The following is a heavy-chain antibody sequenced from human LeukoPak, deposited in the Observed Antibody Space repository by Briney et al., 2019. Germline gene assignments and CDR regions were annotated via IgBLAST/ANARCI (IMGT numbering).Heavy chain of an antibody. D-gene: IGHD3-3*01. J-gene: IGHJ4*02. CDR1: GGSFSSYY. CDR3: ARGSQVDDFWSGYRAPLDY. V-gene: IGHV4-59*01. CDR2: IYYSGTT. Sequence: PSETLSLTCTVSGGSFSSYYWSWIRQPPGKGLEWIGYIYYSGTTNYNPSLKSRVTISVDTSKNQFSLKLSSVTAADTAVYYCARGSQVDDFWSGYRAPLDYWGQGTLVTVSS.